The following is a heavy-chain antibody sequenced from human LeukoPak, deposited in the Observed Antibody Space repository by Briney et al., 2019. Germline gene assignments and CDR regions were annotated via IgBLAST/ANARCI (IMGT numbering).Heavy chain of an antibody. V-gene: IGHV3-73*01. Sequence: PGGSLKLPCAASGFTFSGSAMHWVRQASGRGLEWVGRIRSKANGYATAYAASVKGRFTISRDDSKNTAYLQMNSLKTEDTAVYYCTSHTAARPDYWGQGTLVTVSS. CDR2: IRSKANGYAT. J-gene: IGHJ4*02. CDR1: GFTFSGSA. D-gene: IGHD6-6*01. CDR3: TSHTAARPDY.